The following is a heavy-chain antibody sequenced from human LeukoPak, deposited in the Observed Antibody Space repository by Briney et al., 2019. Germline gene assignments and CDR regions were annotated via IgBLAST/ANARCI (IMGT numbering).Heavy chain of an antibody. CDR3: ARVGKVGATAWFDP. CDR2: IYHSGST. D-gene: IGHD1-26*01. Sequence: SETLSLTCAVSGGSISSGGYSWSWIRQPPGKGLEWIGYIYHSGSTYYNPSLKSRVTISVDRSKNQFSLKLSSVTAADTAVYYCARVGKVGATAWFDPWGQGTLVTVSS. J-gene: IGHJ5*02. V-gene: IGHV4-30-2*01. CDR1: GGSISSGGYS.